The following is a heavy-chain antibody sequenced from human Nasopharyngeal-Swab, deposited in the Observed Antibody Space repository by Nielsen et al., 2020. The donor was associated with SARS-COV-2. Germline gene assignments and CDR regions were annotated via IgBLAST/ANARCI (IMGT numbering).Heavy chain of an antibody. V-gene: IGHV3-7*01. Sequence: GESLKISCAASGFTFSSYWMSWVRQAPGKGLEWVANIKPDGSEKYYVDSVKGRFTMSRDNAKNSLYVQMNSLRAEDTAVYYCAGGDYYESSGYFIDAFDTWGQGTLVTVSS. CDR3: AGGDYYESSGYFIDAFDT. J-gene: IGHJ3*02. CDR1: GFTFSSYW. CDR2: IKPDGSEK. D-gene: IGHD3-22*01.